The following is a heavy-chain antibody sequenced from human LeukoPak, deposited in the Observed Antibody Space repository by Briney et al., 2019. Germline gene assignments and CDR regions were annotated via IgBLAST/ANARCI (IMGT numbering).Heavy chain of an antibody. CDR2: ISSSGSTI. Sequence: GGSLRLSCAASGFTFSSYSMNWVRQAPGKGLEWVSYISSSGSTIYYADSVKGRFTISRDNAKNSLYLQMNSLRVEDTAVYYCVRDSSPYERPSSYYDAFDIWGHGTVVTVSS. CDR1: GFTFSSYS. D-gene: IGHD3-22*01. V-gene: IGHV3-48*04. CDR3: VRDSSPYERPSSYYDAFDI. J-gene: IGHJ3*02.